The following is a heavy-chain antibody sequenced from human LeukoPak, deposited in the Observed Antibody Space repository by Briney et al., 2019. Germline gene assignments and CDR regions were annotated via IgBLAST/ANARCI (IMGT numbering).Heavy chain of an antibody. CDR3: ARNSGWLNWFDP. CDR1: GGAFSSYA. J-gene: IGHJ5*02. Sequence: PTVKVSCKASGGAFSSYAIRGVRQAPAQGLEWMGRIIPPLGIANYAQKFQGRVTITEDKSTSTAYMERSSVRSEVTAVYCCARNSGWLNWFDPWGQGTLVTVSS. V-gene: IGHV1-69*04. CDR2: IIPPLGIA. D-gene: IGHD6-19*01.